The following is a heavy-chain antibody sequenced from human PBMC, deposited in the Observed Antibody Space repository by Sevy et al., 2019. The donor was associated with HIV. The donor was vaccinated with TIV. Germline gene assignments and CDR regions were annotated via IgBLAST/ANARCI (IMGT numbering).Heavy chain of an antibody. CDR3: ARDLPLYDFWSGPNWFDP. CDR1: GGTFISYT. CDR2: IIPIFGTA. D-gene: IGHD3-3*01. V-gene: IGHV1-69*13. Sequence: ASVKVSCKASGGTFISYTISWVRQAPGQGLEWMGGIIPIFGTANYAQKFQGRVTITADESTSTAYMELSSLRSEDTAVYYCARDLPLYDFWSGPNWFDPWGQGTLVTVSS. J-gene: IGHJ5*02.